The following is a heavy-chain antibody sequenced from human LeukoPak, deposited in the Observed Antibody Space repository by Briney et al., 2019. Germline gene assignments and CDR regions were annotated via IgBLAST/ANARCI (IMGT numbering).Heavy chain of an antibody. V-gene: IGHV4-59*12. D-gene: IGHD2-8*01. Sequence: SETLSLTCTVSGDSIDTYYWSWIRQPPGKGLEWIGYVYYSGSTNYNPSLKSRVTISVDTSKNQFSLKLSSVTAADTAVYYCARGPEYCTNGVCYPDNYYYYMDVWGKGTTVTVSS. CDR3: ARGPEYCTNGVCYPDNYYYYMDV. CDR2: VYYSGST. CDR1: GDSIDTYY. J-gene: IGHJ6*03.